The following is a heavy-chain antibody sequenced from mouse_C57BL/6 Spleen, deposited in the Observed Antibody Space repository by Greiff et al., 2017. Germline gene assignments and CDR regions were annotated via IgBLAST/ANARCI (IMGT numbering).Heavy chain of an antibody. Sequence: EVQLQQSGAELVRPGASVKLSCTASGFNIKDDYMHWVKQRPEQGLEWIGWIDPENGDTEYASKFQGKATITADTSSNTAYLQLSSLTSEDTAVXYGTRGGLYGYDNFDVWGTGTTVTVSS. CDR2: IDPENGDT. CDR1: GFNIKDDY. D-gene: IGHD2-2*01. V-gene: IGHV14-4*01. J-gene: IGHJ1*03. CDR3: TRGGLYGYDNFDV.